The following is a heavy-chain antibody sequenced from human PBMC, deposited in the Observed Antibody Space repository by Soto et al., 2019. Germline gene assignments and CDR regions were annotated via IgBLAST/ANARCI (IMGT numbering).Heavy chain of an antibody. V-gene: IGHV5-51*01. CDR3: ATQAVYSSGWTS. J-gene: IGHJ5*02. CDR2: IYPGDSDT. CDR1: GYSFTKYW. Sequence: PGESLKISCKGSGYSFTKYWIGWVRQMPGKGLECMGIIYPGDSDTRYSLSFQGQVTISADKSISTAYLQWSSLQASDSAMYYCATQAVYSSGWTSWGQGTLVTVSS. D-gene: IGHD6-25*01.